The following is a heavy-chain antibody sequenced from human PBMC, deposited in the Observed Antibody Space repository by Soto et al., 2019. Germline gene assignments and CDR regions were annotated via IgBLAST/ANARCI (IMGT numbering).Heavy chain of an antibody. CDR3: ARATSYGAGTTGGFDY. CDR1: GGSISSGGYS. V-gene: IGHV4-30-2*01. CDR2: IYHSGST. Sequence: QLQLQESGSGLVKPSQTLSLTCAVSGGSISSGGYSWSWIRQPPGKGLEWIGYIYHSGSTYYNPSLKSRVTISVDSSKNQFSLKLSSVTAADTAVYYCARATSYGAGTTGGFDYWGQGTLVTVSS. J-gene: IGHJ4*02. D-gene: IGHD1-7*01.